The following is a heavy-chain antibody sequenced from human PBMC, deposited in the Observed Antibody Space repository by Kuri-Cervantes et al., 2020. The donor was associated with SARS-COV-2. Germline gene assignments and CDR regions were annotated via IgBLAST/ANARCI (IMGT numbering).Heavy chain of an antibody. Sequence: LSLTCAASGCTFSSYAMSWVRQAPGKGLEWVSAISGSGGSTYYADSVKGRFTISRDNSKSTLYLQMNSLRAEDTAVYYCAKAMLRIAARYYYYMDVWGKGTTVTVSS. CDR1: GCTFSSYA. CDR2: ISGSGGST. J-gene: IGHJ6*03. V-gene: IGHV3-23*01. CDR3: AKAMLRIAARYYYYMDV. D-gene: IGHD6-6*01.